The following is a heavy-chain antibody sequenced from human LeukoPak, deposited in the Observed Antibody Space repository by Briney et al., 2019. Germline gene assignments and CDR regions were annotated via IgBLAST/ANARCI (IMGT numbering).Heavy chain of an antibody. CDR1: GFTFSSYA. Sequence: PGGSLRLSCAASGFTFSSYAMHWVRQAPGKGLEWAAVISYDGSNKYYADSVKGRFTISRDNSKNTLYLQMNSLRAEDTAVYYCARSGGLDYWGQGTLVTVSS. CDR2: ISYDGSNK. J-gene: IGHJ4*02. D-gene: IGHD2-15*01. CDR3: ARSGGLDY. V-gene: IGHV3-30*01.